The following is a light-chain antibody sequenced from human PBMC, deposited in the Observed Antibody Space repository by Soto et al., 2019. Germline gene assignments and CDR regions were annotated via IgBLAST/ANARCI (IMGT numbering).Light chain of an antibody. J-gene: IGLJ1*01. V-gene: IGLV2-14*01. CDR2: EVS. Sequence: QSVLTQPASVSGSPGQSITISCTGTSGDVGGYNYVSWYQQQSGKAPKLIIHEVSNRPSGVSNRFSGSKSGNTASLTISGLQAEDEADYYCDSYTSSRAYVFXIGTKLTVL. CDR3: DSYTSSRAYV. CDR1: SGDVGGYNY.